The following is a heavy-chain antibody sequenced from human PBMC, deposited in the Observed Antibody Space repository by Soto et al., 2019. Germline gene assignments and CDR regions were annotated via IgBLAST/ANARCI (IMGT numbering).Heavy chain of an antibody. Sequence: ASVKVSCKASGYTFTSYYMHWVRQAPGQGLEWMGIINPSGGSTSYAQKFQGRVTMTRDTSTSTVYMELSSLRSEDTAVYYCARGGMYYDILTGYSNYYYYGMDVWGQGTTGTVS. CDR1: GYTFTSYY. D-gene: IGHD3-9*01. CDR2: INPSGGST. J-gene: IGHJ6*02. CDR3: ARGGMYYDILTGYSNYYYYGMDV. V-gene: IGHV1-46*01.